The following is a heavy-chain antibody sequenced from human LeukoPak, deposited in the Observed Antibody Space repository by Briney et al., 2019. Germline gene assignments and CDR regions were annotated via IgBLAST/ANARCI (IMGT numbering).Heavy chain of an antibody. Sequence: GGSLRLSCAASGFTFSSYCMTWVRQAPGKGLEWVANIRQDGGETYYGDSVEGRFIISRDNAKNSLFLQMNRLRAEDTAVYYCATYSSLNTREFQYWGQGTLVTVSP. CDR1: GFTFSSYC. CDR3: ATYSSLNTREFQY. J-gene: IGHJ1*01. V-gene: IGHV3-7*01. D-gene: IGHD3-22*01. CDR2: IRQDGGET.